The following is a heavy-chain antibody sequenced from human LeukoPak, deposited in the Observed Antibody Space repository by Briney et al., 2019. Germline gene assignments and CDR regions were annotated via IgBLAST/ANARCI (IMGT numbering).Heavy chain of an antibody. J-gene: IGHJ4*02. CDR3: AQDTYGSPYSLDS. CDR1: GFIFGDFA. V-gene: IGHV3-23*01. Sequence: GGSLRLSCAASGFIFGDFAMDWVRQAPGKGLEWISGIEGGGHSTHYADSVKGRFTISRDNPKSTLYLEMENLRVEDTAIYYCAQDTYGSPYSLDSWGQGTLVIVSS. CDR2: IEGGGHST. D-gene: IGHD2-15*01.